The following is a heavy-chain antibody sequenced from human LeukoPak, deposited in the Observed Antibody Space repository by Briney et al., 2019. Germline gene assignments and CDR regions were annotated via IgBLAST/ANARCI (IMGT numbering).Heavy chain of an antibody. CDR1: GGTFSSYA. CDR2: IIPIFGTA. CDR3: ARGGVTYYYDSSGYSVNLREYFQH. D-gene: IGHD3-22*01. J-gene: IGHJ1*01. Sequence: GASVKVSCKASGGTFSSYAISWVRQAPGQGLEWMGRIIPIFGTANYAQKFQGRVTITTDDSTSTAYMELSSLRSEDTAVYYCARGGVTYYYDSSGYSVNLREYFQHWGQGTLVTVSS. V-gene: IGHV1-69*05.